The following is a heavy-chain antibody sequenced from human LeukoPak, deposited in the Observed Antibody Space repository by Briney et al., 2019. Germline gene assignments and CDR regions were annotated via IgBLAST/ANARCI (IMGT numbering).Heavy chain of an antibody. Sequence: PGVSLRLSCAASGFTFSSYEMNWVRQAPGKGLEWVSYISTSGSTIYYADSVKGRFTISRDNAKNSLYLQMNSLRAEDTGVYYCARDRSVGYFDYWGQGTLVTVSS. J-gene: IGHJ4*03. V-gene: IGHV3-48*03. CDR1: GFTFSSYE. CDR3: ARDRSVGYFDY. CDR2: ISTSGSTI. D-gene: IGHD4-23*01.